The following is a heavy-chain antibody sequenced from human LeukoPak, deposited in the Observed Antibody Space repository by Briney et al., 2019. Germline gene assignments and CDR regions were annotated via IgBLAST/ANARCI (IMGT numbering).Heavy chain of an antibody. Sequence: GASVKVSCKASGGTFSSYAISWVRQAPGQGLEGMGGIIPIFGTANYAQKFQGRVTITADESTSTAYMELSSLRSEDTAVYYCARDTNYYDSSGYPSNWFDPWGQGTLVTVSS. D-gene: IGHD3-22*01. CDR2: IIPIFGTA. CDR1: GGTFSSYA. V-gene: IGHV1-69*13. CDR3: ARDTNYYDSSGYPSNWFDP. J-gene: IGHJ5*02.